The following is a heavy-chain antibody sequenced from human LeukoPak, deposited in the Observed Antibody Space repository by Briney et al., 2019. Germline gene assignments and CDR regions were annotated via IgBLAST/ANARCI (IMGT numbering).Heavy chain of an antibody. Sequence: SVKVSCKASGGTFSSYAISWVRQAPGQGLEWMGRIIPILGIANYAQKFQGRVTITADKSTSTAYMELSSLRSEDTAVYYCAREGRHGTFDYWGQGTLVTVSS. CDR2: IIPILGIA. J-gene: IGHJ4*02. CDR3: AREGRHGTFDY. V-gene: IGHV1-69*04. CDR1: GGTFSSYA. D-gene: IGHD1-14*01.